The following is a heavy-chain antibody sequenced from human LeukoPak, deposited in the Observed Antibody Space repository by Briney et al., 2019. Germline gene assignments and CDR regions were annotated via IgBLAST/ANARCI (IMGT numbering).Heavy chain of an antibody. V-gene: IGHV5-51*01. CDR3: ARHRRDGYNYDYYYYMDV. CDR2: IYPGDSDT. J-gene: IGHJ6*03. Sequence: GESLKISCKGSGYSFTSYWIGWVRQMPGKGLEWMGIIYPGDSDTRYSPSFQGQVTISADKSISTAYLQWSSLKASDTAMYYCARHRRDGYNYDYYYYMDVWGKETTVTVSS. D-gene: IGHD5-24*01. CDR1: GYSFTSYW.